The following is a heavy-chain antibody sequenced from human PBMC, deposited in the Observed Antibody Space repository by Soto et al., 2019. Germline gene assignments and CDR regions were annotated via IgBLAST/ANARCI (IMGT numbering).Heavy chain of an antibody. CDR1: GFTFSNAW. Sequence: GGSLRLSCAASGFTFSNAWMSWVRQAPGKGLEWVGRIKSKTDGGTTDYAAPVKGRFTISRDDSKNTLYLQMNSLKTEDTAVYYCTTGGGVRYYDFWSGYYDGYYFDYWGQGTLVTVSS. D-gene: IGHD3-3*01. J-gene: IGHJ4*02. CDR3: TTGGGVRYYDFWSGYYDGYYFDY. CDR2: IKSKTDGGTT. V-gene: IGHV3-15*01.